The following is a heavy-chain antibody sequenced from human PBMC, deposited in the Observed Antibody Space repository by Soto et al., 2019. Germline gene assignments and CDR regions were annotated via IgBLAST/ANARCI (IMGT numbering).Heavy chain of an antibody. V-gene: IGHV4-39*01. J-gene: IGHJ6*02. CDR2: IYYSGLT. CDR1: GGSIRSSIHY. D-gene: IGHD6-13*01. Sequence: PSETLSLTCSVSGGSIRSSIHYWGWIRQPPGKGLEWIGSIYYSGLTHYTPSVKSRVTISADTSRNQFSLKLNSVTAADTAVYYCARLPAEATVAAGGMGVWGQGTTVTVSS. CDR3: ARLPAEATVAAGGMGV.